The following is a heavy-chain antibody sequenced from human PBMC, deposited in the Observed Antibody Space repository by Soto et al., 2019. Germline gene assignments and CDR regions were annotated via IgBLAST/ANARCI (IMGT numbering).Heavy chain of an antibody. CDR2: ISSYNGNT. CDR1: GYTFTSYG. Sequence: ASVKVSCKASGYTFTSYGISWVRQAPGQGLEWMGWISSYNGNTNYAQKLQGRVTMTTDTSTSTAYMELRSLRSDDTAVYYCARIWFGGNWFDPWGQGTLVTVSS. CDR3: ARIWFGGNWFDP. J-gene: IGHJ5*02. D-gene: IGHD3-10*01. V-gene: IGHV1-18*01.